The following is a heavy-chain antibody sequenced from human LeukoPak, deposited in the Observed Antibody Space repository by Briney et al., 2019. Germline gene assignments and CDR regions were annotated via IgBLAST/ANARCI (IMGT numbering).Heavy chain of an antibody. CDR1: DGSISSFC. Sequence: SETLSLTCSVSDGSISSFCWSWIRQPAGKGLEWIGRIHTSGSTDYNPSLKSRVTISVDTSKNQFSLKLSSVTAADTAVYYCASFSSSSWHYFDYWGQGTLVTVSS. CDR2: IHTSGST. J-gene: IGHJ4*02. D-gene: IGHD6-13*01. V-gene: IGHV4-4*07. CDR3: ASFSSSSWHYFDY.